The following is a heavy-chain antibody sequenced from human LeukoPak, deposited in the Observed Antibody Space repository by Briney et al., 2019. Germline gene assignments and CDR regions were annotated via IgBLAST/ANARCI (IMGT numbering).Heavy chain of an antibody. Sequence: GGSLRLSCAASGFTSSSYAMSWVRQAPGKGLEWVSAISGSGGSTYYADSVKGRFTISRDNSKNTLYLQMNSLRAEDTAVYYCAKDQTYDFWSGSPVWFDPWGQGTLVTVSS. CDR3: AKDQTYDFWSGSPVWFDP. J-gene: IGHJ5*02. CDR2: ISGSGGST. D-gene: IGHD3-3*01. V-gene: IGHV3-23*01. CDR1: GFTSSSYA.